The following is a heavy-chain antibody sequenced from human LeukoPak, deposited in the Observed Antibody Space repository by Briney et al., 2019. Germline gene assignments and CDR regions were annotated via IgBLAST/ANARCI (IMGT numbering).Heavy chain of an antibody. J-gene: IGHJ6*02. D-gene: IGHD3-10*01. CDR1: KFTFSSYS. CDR3: ARAYGSGDYYYYGIDV. V-gene: IGHV3-21*01. Sequence: GRSLRLSCAASKFTFSSYSMNWVRQAPGKGLEWVSSISSSSSYIYYADSVKGRFTISRDSAKNSLYLQMNSLRAEDTAVYYCARAYGSGDYYYYGIDVWGQGTTVTVSS. CDR2: ISSSSSYI.